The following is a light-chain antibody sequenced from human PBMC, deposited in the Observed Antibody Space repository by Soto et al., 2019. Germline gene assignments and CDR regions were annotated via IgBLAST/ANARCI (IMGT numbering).Light chain of an antibody. CDR2: KAS. V-gene: IGKV1-5*03. CDR1: QSISSW. CDR3: QQRGT. J-gene: IGKJ1*01. Sequence: DIQMTQSPSTLSASVGDRVTITGRASQSISSWVAWYQQKPGKAPKLLIYKASSLESGVPSRFSGSGSGTEFTLTISSLQPDDFATYYCQQRGTFGQGTKVDI.